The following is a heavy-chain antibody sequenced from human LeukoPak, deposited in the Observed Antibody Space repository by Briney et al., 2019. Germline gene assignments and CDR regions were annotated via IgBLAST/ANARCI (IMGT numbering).Heavy chain of an antibody. J-gene: IGHJ4*02. V-gene: IGHV3-23*01. CDR3: AKDAPVNIGVVPAANS. CDR2: ISGSGGST. Sequence: QPGGSLRLSCAASGFTFSSYAMSWVRQAPGKGLEGVSAISGSGGSTYYADSVKGRFTISRDNSKNTLYLQMNSLRAEDTAVYYSAKDAPVNIGVVPAANSWGQGTLVTVSS. CDR1: GFTFSSYA. D-gene: IGHD2-2*01.